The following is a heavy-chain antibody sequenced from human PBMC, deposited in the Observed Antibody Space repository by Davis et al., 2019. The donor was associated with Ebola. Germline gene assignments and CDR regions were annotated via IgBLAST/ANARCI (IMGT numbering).Heavy chain of an antibody. Sequence: PGGSLRLSCAASGFTFSSYAMSWVRQAPGKGLEWISGIIGSGGRTYHVDSVKGRFTISRDNSKNNLYLQMNSLRADDTAVYYCVKDRNYDSGSYQGHDPWGQGTLVTVSS. CDR3: VKDRNYDSGSYQGHDP. V-gene: IGHV3-23*01. D-gene: IGHD3-10*01. J-gene: IGHJ5*02. CDR1: GFTFSSYA. CDR2: IIGSGGRT.